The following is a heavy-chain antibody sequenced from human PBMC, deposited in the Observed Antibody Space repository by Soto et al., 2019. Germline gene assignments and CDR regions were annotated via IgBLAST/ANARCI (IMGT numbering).Heavy chain of an antibody. J-gene: IGHJ4*02. CDR1: GFTFSSYA. D-gene: IGHD2-2*01. CDR3: AKEVGYCSSTSCEYPTDPNDY. V-gene: IGHV3-23*01. CDR2: ISGSGGST. Sequence: PGGSLRLSCAASGFTFSSYAMSWVRQAPGKGLEWVSAISGSGGSTYYADSVKGRFTISRDNSKNTLYLQMNSLRAEDTAVYYCAKEVGYCSSTSCEYPTDPNDYWGQGTLVTVSS.